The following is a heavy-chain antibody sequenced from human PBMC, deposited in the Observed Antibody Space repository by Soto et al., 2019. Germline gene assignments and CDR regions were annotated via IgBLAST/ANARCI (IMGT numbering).Heavy chain of an antibody. CDR2: INAGNGNT. V-gene: IGHV1-3*01. J-gene: IGHJ4*02. Sequence: SVKVSCKASVYTFTSYAMHWVRQAPGQRLEWMGWINAGNGNTKYSQKFQGRVTITRDTSASTAYMELSSLRSEDTAVYYCAARRAAMVTGPFDYWGQGTLVTASS. D-gene: IGHD5-18*01. CDR1: VYTFTSYA. CDR3: AARRAAMVTGPFDY.